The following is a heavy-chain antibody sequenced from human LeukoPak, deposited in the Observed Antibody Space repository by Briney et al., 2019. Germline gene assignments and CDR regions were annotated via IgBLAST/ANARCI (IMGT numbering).Heavy chain of an antibody. CDR3: TREVQAAGKTLDY. D-gene: IGHD6-13*01. J-gene: IGHJ4*02. V-gene: IGHV3-23*01. Sequence: PGGSLRLSCAASGFTFSSYAMSWVRQAPGKGLEWVSAISGSGGSTYYADSVKGRFTISRDNSKNTLYLQMNSLRAEDTAVYYCTREVQAAGKTLDYWGQGTLITVSS. CDR2: ISGSGGST. CDR1: GFTFSSYA.